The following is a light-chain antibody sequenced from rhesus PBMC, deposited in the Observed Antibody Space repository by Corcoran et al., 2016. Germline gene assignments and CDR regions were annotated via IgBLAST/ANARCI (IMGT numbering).Light chain of an antibody. CDR2: GAS. CDR3: QQYTNWPLT. CDR1: QSVSSS. V-gene: IGKV3-42*03. Sequence: EIVLTQSPATLSLSPAERATLSCRASQSVSSSLAWYHQQPVQLPRLLIYGASSRATGIPDRFSGSGAGTDLTLTIRGLEPEDFAIYYCQQYTNWPLTFGGGTKVEIK. J-gene: IGKJ4*01.